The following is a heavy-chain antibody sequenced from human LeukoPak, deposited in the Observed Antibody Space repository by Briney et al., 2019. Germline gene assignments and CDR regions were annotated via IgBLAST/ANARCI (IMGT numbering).Heavy chain of an antibody. V-gene: IGHV4-59*01. CDR1: GGSIRNYY. Sequence: SETLSLTCTVSGGSIRNYYWSWIRQPPGKGLEWIGYIYHSGTTNYNPSLTSRVTISVDTSKNQFSLKLSSVTAADTAVYYCAVEGITGFGWFDPWGQGTLVTVSS. J-gene: IGHJ5*02. CDR2: IYHSGTT. D-gene: IGHD6-13*01. CDR3: AVEGITGFGWFDP.